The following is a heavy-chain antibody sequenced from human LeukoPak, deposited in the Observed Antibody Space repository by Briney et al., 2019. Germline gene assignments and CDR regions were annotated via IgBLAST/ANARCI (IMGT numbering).Heavy chain of an antibody. Sequence: GRSLRLSCAASGFIFSNDAMHWVRQAPGKGLEWVAFIWFDGSNKHYADSVKGRFTISRDDSRNTLYLQMNSLRGDDTAVYYCAKDVGKWESLHFFDYWGQGTLVTVSS. V-gene: IGHV3-33*03. CDR2: IWFDGSNK. CDR1: GFIFSNDA. J-gene: IGHJ4*02. D-gene: IGHD1-26*01. CDR3: AKDVGKWESLHFFDY.